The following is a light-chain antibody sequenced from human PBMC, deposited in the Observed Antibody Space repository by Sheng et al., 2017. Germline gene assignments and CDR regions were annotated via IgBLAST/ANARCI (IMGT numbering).Light chain of an antibody. J-gene: IGKJ2*03. V-gene: IGKV3-20*01. CDR3: QQYGNSPHS. CDR1: QSVSSS. CDR2: DAS. Sequence: EIVLTQSPATLSLSPGERATLSCRASQSVSSSLAWYQQKPGQAPRLLIYDASTGATGIPDRFSGSGSGTDFTLTITRLEPEDFAVYYCQQYGNSPHSFGQGTKLEI.